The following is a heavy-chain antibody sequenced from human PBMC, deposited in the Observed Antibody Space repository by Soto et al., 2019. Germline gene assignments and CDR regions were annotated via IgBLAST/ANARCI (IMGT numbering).Heavy chain of an antibody. CDR2: ISGGGGST. CDR3: ATVNWNYEGVNEYYYYGMDV. Sequence: GGSLRLSCAASGFTFSSYAMSWVRQAPGKGLEWVSAISGGGGSTYYADSVKGRFTISRDNSKNTLYLQMNSLRAEDTAVYYCATVNWNYEGVNEYYYYGMDVWGQGTTVTV. D-gene: IGHD1-7*01. CDR1: GFTFSSYA. V-gene: IGHV3-23*01. J-gene: IGHJ6*02.